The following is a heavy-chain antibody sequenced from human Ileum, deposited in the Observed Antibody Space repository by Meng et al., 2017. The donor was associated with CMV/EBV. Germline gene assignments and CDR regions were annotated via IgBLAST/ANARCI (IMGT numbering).Heavy chain of an antibody. CDR2: ISEIRDAS. Sequence: GGSLRLSCAASGFTFSNYAMTWVRQAPGKGLEWVSTISEIRDASYYGDSVKGRFAISRDNSKNTLYLQMSSLRVEDTAVYYCAKARQCEDWGQGNLV. V-gene: IGHV3-23*01. CDR1: GFTFSNYA. J-gene: IGHJ4*02. CDR3: AKARQCED.